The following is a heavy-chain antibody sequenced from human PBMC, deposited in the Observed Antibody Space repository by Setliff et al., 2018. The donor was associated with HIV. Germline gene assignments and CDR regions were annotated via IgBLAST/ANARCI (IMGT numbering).Heavy chain of an antibody. Sequence: SETLSLTCGVSGVSISTNTYYWGWVRQPPGKGLEWIGSIYYSGSVYYNPSLKSRVTISLDKSINQFSLKVNSVTAADTAVYYCAVSSGWYRHDYWGQGTLVTVSS. J-gene: IGHJ4*02. CDR3: AVSSGWYRHDY. V-gene: IGHV4-39*07. CDR1: GVSISTNTYY. D-gene: IGHD6-19*01. CDR2: IYYSGSV.